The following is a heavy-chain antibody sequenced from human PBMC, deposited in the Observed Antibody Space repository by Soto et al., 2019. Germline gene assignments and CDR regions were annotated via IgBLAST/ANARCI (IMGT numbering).Heavy chain of an antibody. Sequence: EVQLLESGGGLVQPGASLRISCAASGFSFSTYAMNWVRQGPGKGPEWVSTMSVRGASTYYADSVKGRFTISRDISHNTLYLQMNSLRAEDTAVYYCAKGGGSSSSNWFDPWGRGTLVTVSS. V-gene: IGHV3-23*01. CDR2: MSVRGAST. D-gene: IGHD6-13*01. CDR1: GFSFSTYA. J-gene: IGHJ5*02. CDR3: AKGGGSSSSNWFDP.